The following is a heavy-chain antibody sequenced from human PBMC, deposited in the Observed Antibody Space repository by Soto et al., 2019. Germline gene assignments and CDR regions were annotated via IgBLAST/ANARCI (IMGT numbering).Heavy chain of an antibody. D-gene: IGHD3-22*01. CDR3: ASLSGAHITTWASDY. J-gene: IGHJ4*02. CDR1: GLTFSSYS. Sequence: PRGSLRLSCAASGLTFSSYSMNWVRQAPGKGLEWVSYISSSSSTIYYADSVKGRFTISRDNAKNSLYLQMNSLRAEDTAVYYCASLSGAHITTWASDYCGQRSLVPVSS. V-gene: IGHV3-48*04. CDR2: ISSSSSTI.